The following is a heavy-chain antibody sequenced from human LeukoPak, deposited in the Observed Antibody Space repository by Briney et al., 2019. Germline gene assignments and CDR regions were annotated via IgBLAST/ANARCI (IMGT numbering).Heavy chain of an antibody. Sequence: SETLSLTCTVSGGSISSYYWSWVRQPPGKGLEGIGYIYYSGSTNYNPSLKSRVTISVDTSKNQFSLKLSSVTAADTAVYYCAREFAVAGPGYFDLWGRGTLVTVSS. CDR1: GGSISSYY. CDR3: AREFAVAGPGYFDL. D-gene: IGHD6-19*01. CDR2: IYYSGST. J-gene: IGHJ2*01. V-gene: IGHV4-59*01.